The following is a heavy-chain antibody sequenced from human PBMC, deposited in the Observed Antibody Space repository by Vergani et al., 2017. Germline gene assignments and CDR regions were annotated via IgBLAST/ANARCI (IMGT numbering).Heavy chain of an antibody. Sequence: QVQLVLSGAEVKKPGASVKVSCKASGYTFTSYGISWVRQAPGQGLEWMGWISAYNGNTNYAQKFQERVTITRERSTSTAYMELSSLRSEDTAVYYCAAGMVAYFDYWGQGSLVTVSS. V-gene: IGHV1-18*01. D-gene: IGHD2-15*01. CDR2: ISAYNGNT. CDR3: AAGMVAYFDY. CDR1: GYTFTSYG. J-gene: IGHJ4*02.